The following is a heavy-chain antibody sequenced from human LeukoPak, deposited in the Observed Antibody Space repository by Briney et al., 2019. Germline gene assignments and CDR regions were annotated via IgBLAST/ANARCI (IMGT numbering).Heavy chain of an antibody. V-gene: IGHV3-23*01. Sequence: GGSLRLSCAASGFTFSSYAMSWVRQAPGKGLEWVSALSDSGGSTYYADSVKGRFTISRDNSKNTPYLQMNSLRAEDTAVYYCARATPNYDFWSGYSYYFDYWGQGTLVTVSS. D-gene: IGHD3-3*01. J-gene: IGHJ4*02. CDR3: ARATPNYDFWSGYSYYFDY. CDR1: GFTFSSYA. CDR2: LSDSGGST.